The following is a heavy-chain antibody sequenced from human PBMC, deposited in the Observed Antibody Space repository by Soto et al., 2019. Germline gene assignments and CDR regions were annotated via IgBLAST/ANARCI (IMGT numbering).Heavy chain of an antibody. CDR2: IIPIFGTA. Sequence: QVQLVQSGAEVKKPGSSVKVSCTASGVTFSSYAISWVRQAPGQGLEWMGGIIPIFGTANYAQKFQGRVTITADKSTSTAYMELSSLRSEDTAVYYCARVTGKQLVPMWAFDIWGQGTMVTVSS. J-gene: IGHJ3*02. V-gene: IGHV1-69*06. D-gene: IGHD6-6*01. CDR3: ARVTGKQLVPMWAFDI. CDR1: GVTFSSYA.